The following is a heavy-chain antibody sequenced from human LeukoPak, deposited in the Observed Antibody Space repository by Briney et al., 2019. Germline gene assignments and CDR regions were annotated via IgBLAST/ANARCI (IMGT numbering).Heavy chain of an antibody. D-gene: IGHD6-13*01. Sequence: SETLSLTCNVSGGSISSGSYYWSYTSGTTNYNPSLKSRVTISVDTSKNQFSLKLKSVTAADTAVYYCARDMEYSSSHWSQGTVVTVSS. V-gene: IGHV4-61*02. CDR2: TSGTT. CDR3: ARDMEYSSSH. CDR1: GGSISSGSYY. J-gene: IGHJ4*02.